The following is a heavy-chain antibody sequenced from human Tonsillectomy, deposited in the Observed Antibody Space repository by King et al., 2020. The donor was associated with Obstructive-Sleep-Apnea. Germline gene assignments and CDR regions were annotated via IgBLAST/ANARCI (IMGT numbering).Heavy chain of an antibody. V-gene: IGHV3-30*02. D-gene: IGHD6-13*01. CDR1: GFTFSSYG. J-gene: IGHJ6*04. CDR3: AKDLGGCLYSSSCQYYYGMDV. Sequence: VQLVESGGGVVQPGGSLRLSCAASGFTFSSYGMHWVRQAPGKGLEWVAFIRYDGSNKYYADSVKGRFTISRDNSKNTLYLQMNSLRAEDTAVYYCAKDLGGCLYSSSCQYYYGMDVWGEGTTVTVSS. CDR2: IRYDGSNK.